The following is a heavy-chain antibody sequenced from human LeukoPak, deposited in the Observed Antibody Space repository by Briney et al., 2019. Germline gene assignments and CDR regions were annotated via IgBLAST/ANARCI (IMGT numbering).Heavy chain of an antibody. Sequence: PAGSLRLSCAASGFTFSSYSMNWVRQAPGKGLEWVSSISSSSSYIYYADSVKGRFTISRDNAKNSLYLQMNSLRAEDTAVYYCARDVAMTTVTPFDYWGQGTLVTVSS. J-gene: IGHJ4*02. CDR2: ISSSSSYI. V-gene: IGHV3-21*01. CDR1: GFTFSSYS. D-gene: IGHD4-17*01. CDR3: ARDVAMTTVTPFDY.